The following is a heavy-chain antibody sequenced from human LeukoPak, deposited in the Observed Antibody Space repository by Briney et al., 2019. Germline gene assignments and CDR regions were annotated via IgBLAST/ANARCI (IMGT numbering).Heavy chain of an antibody. Sequence: PSETLSLTCAVYGGSFSGYYWSWIRQPPGKGLEWIGEINHSGSTNYNPSLKSRVTISVDTSKNQFSLKLSSVTAADTAVYYCARGITSITIFGVVTSYYFDYWGQGTLVTVSS. CDR2: INHSGST. CDR3: ARGITSITIFGVVTSYYFDY. J-gene: IGHJ4*02. V-gene: IGHV4-34*01. D-gene: IGHD3-3*01. CDR1: GGSFSGYY.